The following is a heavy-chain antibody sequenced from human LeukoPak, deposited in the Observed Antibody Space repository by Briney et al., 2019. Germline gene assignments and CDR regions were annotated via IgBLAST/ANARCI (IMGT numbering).Heavy chain of an antibody. J-gene: IGHJ4*02. CDR3: AKDHNHPDSSGYYYTCFDY. D-gene: IGHD3-22*01. Sequence: QPGGSLRLSCAASGFTFSSYGMHWVRQAPGKGLEWVAVISYDGSNKYYADSVKGRFTISRDNSKNTLYLQMNSLRAEDTAVYYCAKDHNHPDSSGYYYTCFDYWGQGTLVTVSS. CDR1: GFTFSSYG. CDR2: ISYDGSNK. V-gene: IGHV3-30*18.